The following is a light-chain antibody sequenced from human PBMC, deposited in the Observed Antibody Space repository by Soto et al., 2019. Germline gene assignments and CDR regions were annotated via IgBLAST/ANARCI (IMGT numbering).Light chain of an antibody. J-gene: IGKJ1*01. V-gene: IGKV1-27*01. CDR1: QGISNY. Sequence: DIQMTQSPSSLSESVGERVTITCRASQGISNYLAWYQQKPGKVPKVLIYAAFTLQSGVPSRFSGSGSGTDFTLTISSLQPEDVATYYCQKYNSAPWTFGQGTKVEIK. CDR3: QKYNSAPWT. CDR2: AAF.